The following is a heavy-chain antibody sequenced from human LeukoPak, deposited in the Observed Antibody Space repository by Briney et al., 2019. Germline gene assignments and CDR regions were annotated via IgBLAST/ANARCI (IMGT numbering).Heavy chain of an antibody. V-gene: IGHV3-23*01. J-gene: IGHJ4*02. CDR3: AKAKYNWNYALDY. D-gene: IGHD1-7*01. Sequence: GGSLRLSCAASGFTFTSYAMSWVRQAPGKGLEWVSAVSGSGGSTKYTDSVKGRFTISRDNSKNTLYLQMNSLRAEDTAVYYCAKAKYNWNYALDYWGQGTLVTVSS. CDR2: VSGSGGST. CDR1: GFTFTSYA.